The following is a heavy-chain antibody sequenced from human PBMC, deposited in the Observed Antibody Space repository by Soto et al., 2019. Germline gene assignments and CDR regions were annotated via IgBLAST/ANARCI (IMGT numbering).Heavy chain of an antibody. CDR2: MNPNSGNT. V-gene: IGHV1-8*01. CDR3: ARGRYYDSSIPRLVH. CDR1: GYTFTSYD. J-gene: IGHJ1*01. D-gene: IGHD3-22*01. Sequence: ASLKVSCKASGYTFTSYDINWVRQATGQGLEWMGWMNPNSGNTGYAQKFQGRVTMTRNTSISTAYMELSSLRSEDTAVYYCARGRYYDSSIPRLVHWGQGTLVTVSS.